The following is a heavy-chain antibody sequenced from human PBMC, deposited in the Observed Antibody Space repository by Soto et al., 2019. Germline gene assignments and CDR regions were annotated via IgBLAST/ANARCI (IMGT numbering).Heavy chain of an antibody. D-gene: IGHD2-21*02. CDR3: ARGNPCGGDCYRWFDP. Sequence: XAILSLTCAVYGGSFSGYYWSGIRQPPGKGLEWIGEINHSGSTNYNPSLNSRVTISVDTSKNQFSLKLSSVTAADTAVYYCARGNPCGGDCYRWFDPWGQGTLVTVSS. J-gene: IGHJ5*01. CDR1: GGSFSGYY. CDR2: INHSGST. V-gene: IGHV4-34*01.